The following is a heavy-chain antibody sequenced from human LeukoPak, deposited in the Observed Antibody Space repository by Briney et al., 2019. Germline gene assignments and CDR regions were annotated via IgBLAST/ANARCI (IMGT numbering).Heavy chain of an antibody. CDR1: GGSITSYY. CDR3: ASSGWDSSSFDY. Sequence: SETLSLTCTVFGGSITSYYWSWIRQPPGEGLEWIGYIYYSGSTNYNSSLKSRLTISVDTSKNQFSLKLRSVTAADTAVYYCASSGWDSSSFDYWGQGTLVSVSS. V-gene: IGHV4-59*01. D-gene: IGHD6-19*01. J-gene: IGHJ4*02. CDR2: IYYSGST.